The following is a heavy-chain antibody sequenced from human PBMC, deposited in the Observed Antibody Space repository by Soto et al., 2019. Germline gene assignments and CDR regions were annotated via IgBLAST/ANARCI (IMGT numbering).Heavy chain of an antibody. CDR2: INHSGST. Sequence: SETLSLTCAVYGGSFSGYYWSWIRQPPGKGLEWIGEINHSGSTNYNPSLKSRVTISVDTSKNQFSLKLSSVTAADTAVYYCARARHMYAIHYWGQGTLVTVSS. J-gene: IGHJ4*02. D-gene: IGHD2-8*01. V-gene: IGHV4-34*01. CDR1: GGSFSGYY. CDR3: ARARHMYAIHY.